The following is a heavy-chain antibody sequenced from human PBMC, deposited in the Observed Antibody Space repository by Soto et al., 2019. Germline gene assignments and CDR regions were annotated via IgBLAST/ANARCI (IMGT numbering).Heavy chain of an antibody. J-gene: IGHJ5*02. V-gene: IGHV1-18*04. D-gene: IGHD3-22*01. Sequence: ASVKVSCKASGYTFTSYGISWVRQAPGQGLEWMGWISAYNGNTNYAQKLQGRVTMTTDTSTSTAYMELSSPRSEDTAVYYCARALYYYDSSGGLNWFDPWGQGTMVTVSS. CDR2: ISAYNGNT. CDR3: ARALYYYDSSGGLNWFDP. CDR1: GYTFTSYG.